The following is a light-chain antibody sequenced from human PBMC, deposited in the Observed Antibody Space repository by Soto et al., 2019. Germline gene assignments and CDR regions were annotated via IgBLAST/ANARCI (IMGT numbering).Light chain of an antibody. Sequence: QSVLTQPPSASGTPGQRVTISCSGSRSNIGSNSVYWYQQLPGTAPKLLIYRNNQRPSGVPDRFSGSKSGTSASLAISGLRSEDEADYYCAAWDDSLSGWVLGGGTKLTVL. J-gene: IGLJ3*02. V-gene: IGLV1-47*01. CDR1: RSNIGSNS. CDR3: AAWDDSLSGWV. CDR2: RNN.